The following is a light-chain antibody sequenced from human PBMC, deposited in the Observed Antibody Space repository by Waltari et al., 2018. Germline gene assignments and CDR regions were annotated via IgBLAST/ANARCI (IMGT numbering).Light chain of an antibody. CDR3: QHDGNSPQLT. Sequence: ENVLTQSPGTLSLSPGDRATLSCRASHMVASNYIAWYQQRPGQAPRLLIFHASSRATGIPDRFSGSGSGTDFTRTISSLEPEDFAVYYCQHDGNSPQLTFAGGTRLEIK. J-gene: IGKJ4*01. CDR2: HAS. V-gene: IGKV3-20*01. CDR1: HMVASNY.